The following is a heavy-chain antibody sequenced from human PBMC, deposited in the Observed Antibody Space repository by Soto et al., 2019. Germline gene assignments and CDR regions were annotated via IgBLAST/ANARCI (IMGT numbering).Heavy chain of an antibody. CDR2: INAGNGNT. CDR1: GYTFTSYA. V-gene: IGHV1-3*01. Sequence: QVQLVQSGAEVKKPGASVKVSCKASGYTFTSYAMHWVRQAPGQRLEWMGWINAGNGNTKYSQKFQGRVTITRDTSASTAYMELSSLRSEDTAVYYCAKGTGLRYFDWLLQEWYFDYWGKGTLVTVSS. CDR3: AKGTGLRYFDWLLQEWYFDY. D-gene: IGHD3-9*01. J-gene: IGHJ4*02.